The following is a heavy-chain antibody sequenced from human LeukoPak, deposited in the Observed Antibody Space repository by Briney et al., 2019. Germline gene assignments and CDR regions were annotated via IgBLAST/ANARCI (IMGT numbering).Heavy chain of an antibody. V-gene: IGHV3-30*03. CDR3: ARDHDDFWSGYDY. CDR1: GFTLSNYW. Sequence: PGGSLILSCAASGFTLSNYWMSWVRQAPGKGLEWVAVISYDGSNKYYADSVNGRFTISRDNSKNTLYLQMNSLRAEDTAVYYRARDHDDFWSGYDYWGQGTLVTVSS. J-gene: IGHJ4*02. D-gene: IGHD3-3*01. CDR2: ISYDGSNK.